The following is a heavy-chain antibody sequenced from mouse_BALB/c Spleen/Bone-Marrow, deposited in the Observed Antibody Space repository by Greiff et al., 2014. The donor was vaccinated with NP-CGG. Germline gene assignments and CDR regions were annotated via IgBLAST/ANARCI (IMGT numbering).Heavy chain of an antibody. V-gene: IGHV14-3*02. CDR1: GFNIKDTY. Sequence: VQLKESGAELVKPGASVKLSCTASGFNIKDTYMHWVKQRPEQGLEWIGRIDPANGNTKYDPKFQGKATITADTSSNTAYLQLSSLTSEDTAVYYCARGYDGFAYWGQGTLVTVSA. CDR3: ARGYDGFAY. D-gene: IGHD2-2*01. CDR2: IDPANGNT. J-gene: IGHJ3*01.